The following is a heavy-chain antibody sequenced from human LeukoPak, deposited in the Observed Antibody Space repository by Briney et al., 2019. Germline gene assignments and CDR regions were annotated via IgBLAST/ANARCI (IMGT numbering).Heavy chain of an antibody. CDR1: GFTFSSYG. CDR3: AKDVNVGGDYFDY. J-gene: IGHJ4*02. Sequence: GGSLRLSCAASGFTFSSYGMLWVRQAPGKGLEWVAFIRYDGSNKYYVDSVKGRFTVSRDNSKNTLYLQMNSLRAEDTAVYYCAKDVNVGGDYFDYWGQGTLVTVSS. CDR2: IRYDGSNK. V-gene: IGHV3-30*02. D-gene: IGHD3-10*01.